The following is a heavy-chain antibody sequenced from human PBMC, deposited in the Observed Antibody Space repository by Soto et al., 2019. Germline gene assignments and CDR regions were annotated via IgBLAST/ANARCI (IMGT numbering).Heavy chain of an antibody. CDR1: RGTLSSYA. V-gene: IGHV1-69*13. CDR2: IISIFGTA. CDR3: ASDNALTGSTPLDY. Sequence: GTSVKVSCNASRGTLSSYAISCVRQAPGQGLEWMGGIISIFGTANYAQKFQGRVTITADESTSALYMELSSLRSEDTAVYYCASDNALTGSTPLDYWGQGTLVTVSS. D-gene: IGHD1-20*01. J-gene: IGHJ4*02.